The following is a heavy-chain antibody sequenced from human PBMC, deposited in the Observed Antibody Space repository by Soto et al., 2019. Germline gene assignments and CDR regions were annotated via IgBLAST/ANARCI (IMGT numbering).Heavy chain of an antibody. CDR1: GGSISSYY. Sequence: SETLSLTCTVSGGSISSYYWSWIRQPPGKGLEWIGYIYYSGSTNYNPSLKSRVTISVDTSKNQFSLKLSPVTAADTAVYYCARVLDYYDSSGFDYWGQGTLVTVSS. J-gene: IGHJ4*02. V-gene: IGHV4-59*01. CDR3: ARVLDYYDSSGFDY. D-gene: IGHD3-22*01. CDR2: IYYSGST.